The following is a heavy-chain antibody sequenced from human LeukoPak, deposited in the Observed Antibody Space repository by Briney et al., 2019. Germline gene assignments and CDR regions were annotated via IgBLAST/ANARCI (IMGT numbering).Heavy chain of an antibody. D-gene: IGHD3-10*02. CDR3: AELGITMIGGV. J-gene: IGHJ6*04. Sequence: GGSLRLSCAASGFTVSGNYMSWVRQAPGKGLEWVSYISSSGSTIYYADSVKGRFTISRDNAKNSLYLQMNSLRAEDTAVYYCAELGITMIGGVWGKGTTVTISS. CDR2: ISSSGSTI. CDR1: GFTVSGNY. V-gene: IGHV3-11*04.